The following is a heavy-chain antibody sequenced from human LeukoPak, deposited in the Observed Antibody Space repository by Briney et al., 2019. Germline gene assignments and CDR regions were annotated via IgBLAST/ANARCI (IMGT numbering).Heavy chain of an antibody. V-gene: IGHV3-15*01. CDR1: GFTFSHAW. Sequence: GGCLRLSCAACGFTFSHAWMSWVRQAPGKGLEGGGGFKSKTDGGTTDYAAPEKGRFTISRDDSKHTLYLQMNSRKTEDTAVYYCTTEQSLFSSGWSPYCMDVWGQGTTVTVSS. D-gene: IGHD6-19*01. J-gene: IGHJ6*02. CDR2: FKSKTDGGTT. CDR3: TTEQSLFSSGWSPYCMDV.